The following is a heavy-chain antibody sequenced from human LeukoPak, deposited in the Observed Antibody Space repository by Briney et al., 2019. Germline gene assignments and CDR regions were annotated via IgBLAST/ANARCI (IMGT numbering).Heavy chain of an antibody. CDR2: ISSNGGTT. D-gene: IGHD2-15*01. CDR1: GFTFSNYP. V-gene: IGHV3-64*01. Sequence: GGSLRLSCVASGFTFSNYPMHWVRQAPGKGLEYVSAISSNGGTTYYGNSVKGRCTISRDNSKNTLYLQMGSLRAEDMAVYYCAREVAYYDYWGQGTLVTVSS. CDR3: AREVAYYDY. J-gene: IGHJ4*02.